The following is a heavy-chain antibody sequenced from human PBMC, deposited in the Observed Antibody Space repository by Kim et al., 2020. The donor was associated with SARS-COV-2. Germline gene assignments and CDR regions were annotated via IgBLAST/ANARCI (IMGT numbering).Heavy chain of an antibody. CDR2: ISGSGGST. Sequence: GGSLRLSCAASGFTFSSYAMSWVRQAPGKGLEWVSAISGSGGSTYYADSVKGRFTISRDNSKNTLYLQMNSLRAEDTAVYYCAKDTDAPRGYGLPDGDYWGQGTLVTVSS. D-gene: IGHD5-18*01. J-gene: IGHJ4*02. CDR1: GFTFSSYA. CDR3: AKDTDAPRGYGLPDGDY. V-gene: IGHV3-23*01.